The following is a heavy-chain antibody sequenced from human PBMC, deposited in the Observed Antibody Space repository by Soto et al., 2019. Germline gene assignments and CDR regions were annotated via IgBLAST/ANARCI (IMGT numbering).Heavy chain of an antibody. CDR3: AKGVRFLEWPRFDP. J-gene: IGHJ5*02. V-gene: IGHV3-9*01. CDR2: ISWNSGSI. D-gene: IGHD3-3*01. Sequence: GGSLRLSCAASGFTFDDYAMHWVRQAPGKGLEWVSGISWNSGSIGYADSVKGRFTISRDNAKNSLYLQMNSLRAEDTALYYCAKGVRFLEWPRFDPWGQGTLVTVSS. CDR1: GFTFDDYA.